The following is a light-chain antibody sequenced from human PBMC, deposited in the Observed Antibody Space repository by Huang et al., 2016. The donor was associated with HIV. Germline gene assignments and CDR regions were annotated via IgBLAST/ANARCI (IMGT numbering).Light chain of an antibody. CDR1: QGFSHY. V-gene: IGKV1-27*01. J-gene: IGKJ2*01. Sequence: DIQMTQSPSSLSASVGDRVTITCRASQGFSHYLAWYQPKPGKVPKLRSYDASPLPSGVPSRFSGSGSGTDFTLTINSLQPEDVATYYWQKYNSAPGQTFGQGTKLEIQ. CDR2: DAS. CDR3: QKYNSAPGQT.